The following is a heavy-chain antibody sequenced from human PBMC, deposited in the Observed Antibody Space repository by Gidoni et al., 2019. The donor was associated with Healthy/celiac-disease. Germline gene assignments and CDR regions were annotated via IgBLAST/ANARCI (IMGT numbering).Heavy chain of an antibody. D-gene: IGHD6-6*01. J-gene: IGHJ4*02. CDR3: ARDGIAARHYFDY. CDR1: EFTFSSYW. CDR2: INSDGSST. V-gene: IGHV3-74*01. Sequence: EVQLVESGGGLVQPGGSLRLSCAASEFTFSSYWMHCVRKAPGKGLVCVSRINSDGSSTSYADSVKGRFTISRDNAKNTLYLQMNSLRAEDTAVYYCARDGIAARHYFDYWGQGTLVTVSS.